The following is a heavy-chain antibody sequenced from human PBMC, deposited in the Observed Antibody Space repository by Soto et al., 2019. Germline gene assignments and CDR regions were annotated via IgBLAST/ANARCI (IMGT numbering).Heavy chain of an antibody. CDR1: GGTFSSYA. CDR2: IIPIFGTA. CDR3: AEGGYDFAYYYYGMDV. D-gene: IGHD5-12*01. Sequence: SVKVSCKASGGTFSSYAISWVRQAPGQGLEWMGGIIPIFGTANYAQKYQGRVTITADESTSTAYMELSSLRSEDTAVYYCAEGGYDFAYYYYGMDVWGQGTTVTVSS. J-gene: IGHJ6*02. V-gene: IGHV1-69*13.